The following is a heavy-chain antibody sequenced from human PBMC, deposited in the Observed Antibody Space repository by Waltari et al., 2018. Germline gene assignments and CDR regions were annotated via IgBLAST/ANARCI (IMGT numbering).Heavy chain of an antibody. Sequence: EVQLVESGGGLIPPGGSLRLSCAASGFTVSTKYLSWVRQAPGKGLGWVSVIFGGGNTYYADSVKGRFTISRDNSENTLSLQMNSLRADDTAVYYCTRHNYYGSGSYYFDYWGQGTLVTVSS. CDR1: GFTVSTKY. CDR2: IFGGGNT. J-gene: IGHJ4*02. D-gene: IGHD3-10*01. V-gene: IGHV3-53*01. CDR3: TRHNYYGSGSYYFDY.